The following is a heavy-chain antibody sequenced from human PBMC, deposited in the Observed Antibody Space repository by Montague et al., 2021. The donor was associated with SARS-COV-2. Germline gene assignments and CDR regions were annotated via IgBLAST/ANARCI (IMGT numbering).Heavy chain of an antibody. CDR1: GGSISSSSYY. D-gene: IGHD1-1*01. Sequence: SETLSLTCTVSGGSISSSSYYWGWIRQPPGKGLEWIGSIYYSGSTYYNPSLKSRVTVSVDTSKNQFSLKLKSVTAADTAVYYCARAQNTCFIANCVNYFEVWGLGALVTVSS. J-gene: IGHJ4*02. CDR3: ARAQNTCFIANCVNYFEV. V-gene: IGHV4-39*07. CDR2: IYYSGST.